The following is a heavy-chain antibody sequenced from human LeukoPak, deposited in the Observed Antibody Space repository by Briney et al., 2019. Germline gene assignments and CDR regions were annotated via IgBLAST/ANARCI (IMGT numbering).Heavy chain of an antibody. CDR1: GYTFTGYY. V-gene: IGHV1-2*02. D-gene: IGHD6-19*01. Sequence: GASVKVSCKASGYTFTGYYIHWVRQAPGQRLEWMGWINPTSFGTKYEQKFQGRVTMTRDTSISTDYMELSDLRSDDTAVYYCARFRGSGWYSFDLWGQGTLVTVSS. CDR3: ARFRGSGWYSFDL. J-gene: IGHJ5*02. CDR2: INPTSFGT.